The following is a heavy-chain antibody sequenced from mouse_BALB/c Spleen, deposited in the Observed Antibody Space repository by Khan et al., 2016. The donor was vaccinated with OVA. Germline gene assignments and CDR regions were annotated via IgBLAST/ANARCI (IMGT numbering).Heavy chain of an antibody. D-gene: IGHD4-1*01. J-gene: IGHJ3*01. CDR3: ASHLTGSFAY. V-gene: IGHV5-6*01. CDR2: ISSDGDYT. Sequence: EVQRVESGGDLVKPGGSLKLSCAASGFTFSSYSMSWVRQTPDKRLEWVATISSDGDYTYYPDRVKGRFTISRDNAKNTLYLQMSSLKSEDTAMYYCASHLTGSFAYWGQGTLVTVSA. CDR1: GFTFSSYS.